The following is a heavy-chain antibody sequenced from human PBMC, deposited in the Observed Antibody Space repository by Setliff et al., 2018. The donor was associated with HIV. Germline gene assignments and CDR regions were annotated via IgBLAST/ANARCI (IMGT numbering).Heavy chain of an antibody. Sequence: ASVKVSCKASGYTFSDYYLHWVRQAPGQAIEWMGGVIPSFATANYAQKFQRRLTITADESTNTAYMELIGLKSEDTAVYYCARDPTGGAARFDYWGQGTLVTVSS. J-gene: IGHJ4*02. CDR3: ARDPTGGAARFDY. CDR2: VIPSFATA. V-gene: IGHV1-69*13. CDR1: GYTFSDYY. D-gene: IGHD6-6*01.